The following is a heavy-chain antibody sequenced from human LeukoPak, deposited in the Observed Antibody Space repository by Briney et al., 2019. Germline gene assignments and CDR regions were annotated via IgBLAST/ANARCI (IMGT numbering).Heavy chain of an antibody. D-gene: IGHD1-26*01. CDR2: ISWNSGSK. J-gene: IGHJ4*02. CDR1: RFTFDDYA. CDR3: AKGLGYYSDY. Sequence: GGSLRLSCAASRFTFDDYAMHWVRQAPGKGLEWVSGISWNSGSKVYAGSVKGRFTVSRDNAKNSLYLQMHSLRPEDTALYYCAKGLGYYSDYWGQGALVTVSS. V-gene: IGHV3-9*01.